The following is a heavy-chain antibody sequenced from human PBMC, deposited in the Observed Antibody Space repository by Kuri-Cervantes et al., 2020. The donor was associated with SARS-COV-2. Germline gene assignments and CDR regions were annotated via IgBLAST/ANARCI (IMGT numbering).Heavy chain of an antibody. CDR1: GFTFSSYW. CDR3: AKAPPTYYFDY. J-gene: IGHJ4*02. Sequence: GSLRLSCEVSGFTFSSYWMSWVRQAPGKGLEWVANIKQDGSEKYYADSVKGRFTISRDNSKNTLYLQMNSLRAEDTAVYYCAKAPPTYYFDYWGQGTLVTVSS. CDR2: IKQDGSEK. V-gene: IGHV3-7*03.